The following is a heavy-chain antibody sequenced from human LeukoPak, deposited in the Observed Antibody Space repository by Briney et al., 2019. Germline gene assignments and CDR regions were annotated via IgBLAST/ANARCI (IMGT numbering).Heavy chain of an antibody. CDR1: GFTFDDYG. D-gene: IGHD6-13*01. CDR3: ARGGIAAAFDY. J-gene: IGHJ4*02. V-gene: IGHV3-20*04. Sequence: PGGSLRLSCAASGFTFDDYGMSWVRHAPGKGLEWVSGINWNGGGTGYADSVKGRFTISRDNAKNSLYLQMNSLRAEDTALYYCARGGIAAAFDYWGQGTLVTVSS. CDR2: INWNGGGT.